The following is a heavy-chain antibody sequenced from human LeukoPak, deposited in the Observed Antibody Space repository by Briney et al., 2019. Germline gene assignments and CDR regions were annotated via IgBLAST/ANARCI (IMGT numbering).Heavy chain of an antibody. Sequence: GGSLRLSCVASGFKFTDYAIHWVRQVPGRGLEWVAVVWFDGSYELYADSVKGRFTISRDDSRSTVNLQMERLRGEDTALYYCARDLGGRGIPVYYFDYWGQGTQVTVSS. V-gene: IGHV3-33*08. CDR2: VWFDGSYE. CDR1: GFKFTDYA. D-gene: IGHD4-23*01. CDR3: ARDLGGRGIPVYYFDY. J-gene: IGHJ4*02.